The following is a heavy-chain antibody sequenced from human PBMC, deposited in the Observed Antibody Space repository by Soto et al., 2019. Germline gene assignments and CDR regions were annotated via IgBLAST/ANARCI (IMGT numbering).Heavy chain of an antibody. CDR1: GGTFSSYA. Sequence: QVQLVQSGAEVKKPGSSVKVSCTASGGTFSSYAISWVRQAPGQGLEWMGGIIPIFGTANYAQKFQGRVTITADESTSTAYRELSSLRSEDTAVYYCARGVAAAVEANWFDPWGQGTLVTVSS. D-gene: IGHD6-13*01. CDR2: IIPIFGTA. J-gene: IGHJ5*02. CDR3: ARGVAAAVEANWFDP. V-gene: IGHV1-69*01.